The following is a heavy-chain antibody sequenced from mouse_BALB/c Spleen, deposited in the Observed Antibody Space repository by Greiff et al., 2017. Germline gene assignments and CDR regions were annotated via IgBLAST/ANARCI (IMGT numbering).Heavy chain of an antibody. CDR2: IDPSDSYT. CDR1: GYTFTSYW. D-gene: IGHD2-4*01. V-gene: IGHV1-69*02. Sequence: QVQLQQPGAELVKPGASVKLSCKASGYTFTSYWMHWVKQRPGQGLEWIGEIDPSDSYTNYNQKFKGKATLTVDKSSSTAYMQLSSLTSEDSAVYYCAREMGTMITTGVAYWGQGTTLTVSA. CDR3: AREMGTMITTGVAY. J-gene: IGHJ2*01.